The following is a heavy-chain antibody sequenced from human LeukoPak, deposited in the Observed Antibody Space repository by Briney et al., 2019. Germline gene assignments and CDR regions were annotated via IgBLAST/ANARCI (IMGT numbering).Heavy chain of an antibody. CDR2: INPSGGST. Sequence: GASVKVSCKASGYTFTSYYMHWVRQAPGQGLEWMGIINPSGGSTSYAQKFQGRVTMTRDTSTSTVYMELSSLRSEDTAVYYCARGVVVVIDRFGAFDIWGQGTMVTVSS. CDR1: GYTFTSYY. J-gene: IGHJ3*02. V-gene: IGHV1-46*01. CDR3: ARGVVVVIDRFGAFDI. D-gene: IGHD3-22*01.